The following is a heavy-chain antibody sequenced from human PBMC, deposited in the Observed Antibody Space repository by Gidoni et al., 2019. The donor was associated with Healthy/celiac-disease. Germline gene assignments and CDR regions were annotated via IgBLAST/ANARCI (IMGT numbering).Heavy chain of an antibody. D-gene: IGHD3-3*01. CDR2: IYHSGST. CDR3: ARRITTITYGMDV. CDR1: GGPISSSNW. Sequence: QVQLQESGPGLVKPSGTLSPTCAVSGGPISSSNWWSWVRQPPGKGLGWIGEIYHSGSTNYNPSLKSRVTISVDKSKNQFSLKLSSVTAADTAVYYCARRITTITYGMDVWGQGTTVTVSS. J-gene: IGHJ6*02. V-gene: IGHV4-4*02.